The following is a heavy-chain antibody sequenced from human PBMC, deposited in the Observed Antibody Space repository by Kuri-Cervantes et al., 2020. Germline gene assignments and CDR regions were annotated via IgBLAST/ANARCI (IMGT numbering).Heavy chain of an antibody. Sequence: ASVKVSCKASGYTFTSYGISWVRQAPGQGLEWMGWISAYNGNTNYAQKLQGRVTMTTDTSTSTAYMELRSLRSEDTAVYYCARSSGYESHYYYYYYGMDVWGQGTTVTVSS. D-gene: IGHD5-12*01. CDR1: GYTFTSYG. V-gene: IGHV1-18*01. J-gene: IGHJ6*02. CDR2: ISAYNGNT. CDR3: ARSSGYESHYYYYYYGMDV.